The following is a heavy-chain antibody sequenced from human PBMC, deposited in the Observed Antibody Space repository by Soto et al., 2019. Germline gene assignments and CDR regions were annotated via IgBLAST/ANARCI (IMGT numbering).Heavy chain of an antibody. Sequence: PGGSLRLSCAASGFTFSTYAMTWVRQAPGKGLEWVSTISGSGGSTYYADSAKGRFTISRDRSDNMLHLQMNSLRAEDTAIYYCAKERTAERELRHFDYWGQGTLVTVSS. D-gene: IGHD1-26*01. CDR2: ISGSGGST. CDR1: GFTFSTYA. V-gene: IGHV3-23*01. CDR3: AKERTAERELRHFDY. J-gene: IGHJ4*02.